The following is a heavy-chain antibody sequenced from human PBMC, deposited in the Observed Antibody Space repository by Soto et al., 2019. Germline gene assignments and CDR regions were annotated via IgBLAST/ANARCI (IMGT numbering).Heavy chain of an antibody. V-gene: IGHV3-30-3*01. CDR2: ISYDGSNK. Sequence: GGSLRLSCAASGFTFSSYAMHWVRQAPGKGLEWVAVISYDGSNKYYADSVKGRFTISRDNSKNTLYLQMNSLRAEDTAVYYCARDIIPASMYYYDSSGYLAEYFQHWGQGTLVTVSS. D-gene: IGHD3-22*01. CDR3: ARDIIPASMYYYDSSGYLAEYFQH. J-gene: IGHJ1*01. CDR1: GFTFSSYA.